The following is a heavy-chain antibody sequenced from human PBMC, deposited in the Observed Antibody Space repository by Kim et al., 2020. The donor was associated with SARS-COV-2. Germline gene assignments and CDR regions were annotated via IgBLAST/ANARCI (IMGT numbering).Heavy chain of an antibody. CDR2: IRSKANNYAP. CDR3: TRGAEHWSGYYDY. D-gene: IGHD3-3*01. V-gene: IGHV3-73*01. J-gene: IGHJ4*02. CDR1: GFAFSDSA. Sequence: GGSLRLSCAASGFAFSDSAMLWVRQASGKGLEWVGRIRSKANNYAPAYAASVKGRFTISRDDSQNTAYLQMNSLETEDTAVYYCTRGAEHWSGYYDYWGQGTLVTVSS.